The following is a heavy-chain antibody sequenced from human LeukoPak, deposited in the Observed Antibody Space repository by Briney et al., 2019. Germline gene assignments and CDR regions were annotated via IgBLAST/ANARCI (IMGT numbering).Heavy chain of an antibody. CDR1: GYTFTSYA. V-gene: IGHV1-3*01. D-gene: IGHD7-27*01. CDR2: INAGNGNT. Sequence: GASVKVSCKASGYTFTSYAMHWVRQAPGQRLEWMGWINAGNGNTKYSQKFQGRVTITRDTSASTAYIELSSLRSEDTAVYYCARSLANWGSFNYWGQGTLVAVSS. CDR3: ARSLANWGSFNY. J-gene: IGHJ4*02.